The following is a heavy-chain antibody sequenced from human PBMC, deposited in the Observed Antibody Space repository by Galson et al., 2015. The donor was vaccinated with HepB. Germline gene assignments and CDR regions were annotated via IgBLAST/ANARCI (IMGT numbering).Heavy chain of an antibody. J-gene: IGHJ2*01. CDR3: ARDRRYRGGNWYRHWYFDL. CDR1: GYIFTSYA. D-gene: IGHD6-25*01. V-gene: IGHV7-4-1*02. CDR2: INTNTGNP. Sequence: SVKVSCKASGYIFTSYAMNWVRQAPGQGLEWMGWINTNTGNPTYAQGFTGRFVFSLDTSVSTAYLQISGLKADDTAVYFCARDRRYRGGNWYRHWYFDLWGRGTLVTVSS.